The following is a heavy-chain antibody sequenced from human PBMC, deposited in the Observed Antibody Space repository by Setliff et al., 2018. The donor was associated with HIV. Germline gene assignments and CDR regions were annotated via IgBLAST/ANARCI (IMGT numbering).Heavy chain of an antibody. D-gene: IGHD2-2*01. CDR1: GFTFSGDS. Sequence: GGSLRLSCAASGFTFSGDSVNWVRQAPGKGLEWISYISSSGDSIYYADSVKGRFTISRDNAKNSLYLQMNSLKTEDTAVYYCTAGVVAYPMPFFEFWGQGTLVTVSS. V-gene: IGHV3-48*04. CDR3: TAGVVAYPMPFFEF. J-gene: IGHJ4*02. CDR2: ISSSGDSI.